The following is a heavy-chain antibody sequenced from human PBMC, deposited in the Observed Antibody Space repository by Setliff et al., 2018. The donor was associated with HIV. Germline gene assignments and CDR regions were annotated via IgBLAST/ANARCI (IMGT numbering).Heavy chain of an antibody. D-gene: IGHD1-26*01. J-gene: IGHJ4*02. CDR3: ARDATRGGDFDF. V-gene: IGHV3-7*01. CDR1: GFTFSNAW. CDR2: IKEDGSET. Sequence: GGSLRLSCAASGFTFSNAWMSWVRQAPGKGLEWVANIKEDGSETFYVDSVKGRFTMSRDNAKNLVYLEMNSLKVEDTAVYYCARDATRGGDFDFWGQGTLVTVSS.